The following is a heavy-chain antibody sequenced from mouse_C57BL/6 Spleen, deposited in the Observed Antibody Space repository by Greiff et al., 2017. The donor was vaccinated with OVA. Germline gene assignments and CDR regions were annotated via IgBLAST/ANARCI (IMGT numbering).Heavy chain of an antibody. J-gene: IGHJ2*02. CDR2: ISSGSSTI. D-gene: IGHD2-12*01. Sequence: EVKLVESGGGLVKPGGSLKLSCAASGFTFSDYGMHWVRQAPEKGLEWVAYISSGSSTIYYADTVKGRFTISRDNAKNTLFLQMTSLRPEDTAMYYCARRCYYTLFDYWGQGTSLTVSS. CDR3: ARRCYYTLFDY. CDR1: GFTFSDYG. V-gene: IGHV5-17*01.